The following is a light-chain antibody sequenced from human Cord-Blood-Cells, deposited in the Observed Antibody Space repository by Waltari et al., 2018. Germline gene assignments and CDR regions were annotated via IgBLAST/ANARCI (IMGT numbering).Light chain of an antibody. V-gene: IGLV2-23*01. CDR3: CSYAGSSTLV. CDR2: EGS. J-gene: IGLJ2*01. Sequence: QSALTQPASVSGSPGQSITIPCTGTSSDVGSYNLVSWYQQHPGKAPKLRIYEGSKRPSGVCNRFSGSKACNTASLTISGLQAEDEADYYCCSYAGSSTLVFGGGTKLTVL. CDR1: SSDVGSYNL.